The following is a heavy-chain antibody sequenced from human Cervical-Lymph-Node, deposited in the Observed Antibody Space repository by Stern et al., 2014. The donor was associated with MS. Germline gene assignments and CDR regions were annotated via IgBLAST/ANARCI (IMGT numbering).Heavy chain of an antibody. Sequence: QVQLQESHPGMVKPSETPSLTCPVSTSSISRYYRSSIRQPPGKGLEWIGYIYFSGSTNYNASLKSRVTISVDTSKNQFSLKLSSVTAADTAVYYCARGAGWFDPWGQGTLVTVSS. CDR3: ARGAGWFDP. CDR2: IYFSGST. V-gene: IGHV4-59*01. J-gene: IGHJ5*02. CDR1: TSSISRYY.